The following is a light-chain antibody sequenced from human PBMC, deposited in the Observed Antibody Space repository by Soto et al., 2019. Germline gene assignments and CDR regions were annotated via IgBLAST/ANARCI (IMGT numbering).Light chain of an antibody. J-gene: IGKJ1*01. CDR3: QHYNNWPPWT. Sequence: EIVMTQSPATLSVSPGEGATLSCRASQSVNSNLAWYQQKPGQAPRLLIYGASTRATGIPARFSGSGSGTEFTLTISSLQSEDFAVYYCQHYNNWPPWTFGQGTKVDIK. CDR1: QSVNSN. V-gene: IGKV3-15*01. CDR2: GAS.